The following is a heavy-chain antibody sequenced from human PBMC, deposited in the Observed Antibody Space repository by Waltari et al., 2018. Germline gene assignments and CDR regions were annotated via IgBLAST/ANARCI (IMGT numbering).Heavy chain of an antibody. J-gene: IGHJ6*03. CDR3: ARANYYDSSGYYYRYYYYYYMDV. CDR1: GGSISSGDYY. V-gene: IGHV4-30-4*08. CDR2: IYYSGST. Sequence: QVQLQESGPGLVKPSQTLSLTCTVSGGSISSGDYYWSWIRQPPGKGLEWIGYIYYSGSTYYNPSLKSRVTISVDTSKNQFSLKLSSVTAADTAVYYCARANYYDSSGYYYRYYYYYYMDVWGKGTTVTVSS. D-gene: IGHD3-22*01.